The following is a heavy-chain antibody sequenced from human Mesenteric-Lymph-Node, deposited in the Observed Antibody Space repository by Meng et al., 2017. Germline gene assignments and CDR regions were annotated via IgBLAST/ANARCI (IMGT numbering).Heavy chain of an antibody. V-gene: IGHV4-30-4*01. J-gene: IGHJ5*02. Sequence: GQLHELGPGLVQPSRTLSLTCTVSGGSISSGDYYWSWIRQPPGKGLEWIGYIYYSGSTYSNASLKSRVTISIDRSKNQFSLKLSSVTAADTAVYYCARDRKHYGERGWFDPWGQGTLVTVSS. CDR3: ARDRKHYGERGWFDP. D-gene: IGHD4-17*01. CDR1: GGSISSGDYY. CDR2: IYYSGST.